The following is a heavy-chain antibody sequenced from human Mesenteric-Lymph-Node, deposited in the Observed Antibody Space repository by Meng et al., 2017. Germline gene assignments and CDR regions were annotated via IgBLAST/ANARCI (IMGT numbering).Heavy chain of an antibody. CDR2: ISRGGSII. CDR3: ARDGTYRRFDS. D-gene: IGHD3-16*01. V-gene: IGHV3-11*01. J-gene: IGHJ5*01. Sequence: QVQVVESGGGLVKPGGSLRLSCVASGFTFSDDHMAWIRQAPGKGLEWLSYISRGGSIIYYADSVTGRFTISRDDAKNSLYLQMNSLRAEDTAVYYCARDGTYRRFDSWGQGTLVTVSS. CDR1: GFTFSDDH.